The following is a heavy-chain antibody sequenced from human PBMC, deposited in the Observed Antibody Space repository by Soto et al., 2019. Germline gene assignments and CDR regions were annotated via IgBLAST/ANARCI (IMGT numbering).Heavy chain of an antibody. Sequence: EVQLLESGGGLVQPGGSLRLSCAASGFTFSSYAMTWVRQAPGKGLEWVSVISGSGGSTYYADSVKGRFTISRDSSKNTLYLHMNSLRVDDTAVYYCAKDRQWLVGLDYWGQGTLVTVSS. V-gene: IGHV3-23*01. CDR3: AKDRQWLVGLDY. D-gene: IGHD6-19*01. J-gene: IGHJ4*02. CDR2: ISGSGGST. CDR1: GFTFSSYA.